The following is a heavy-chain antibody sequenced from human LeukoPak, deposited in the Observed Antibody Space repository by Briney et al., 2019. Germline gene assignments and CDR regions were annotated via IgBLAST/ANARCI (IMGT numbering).Heavy chain of an antibody. V-gene: IGHV4-34*01. CDR2: INHSGST. J-gene: IGHJ6*03. Sequence: PSETLSLTCAVYGGSFSGYYWSWIRQPPGEGLEWIGEINHSGSTNYNPSLKSRVTISVDTSKNQFSLKLSSVTAADTAVYYCARVLLWFGYYYYMDVWGKGTTVTVSS. D-gene: IGHD3-10*01. CDR3: ARVLLWFGYYYYMDV. CDR1: GGSFSGYY.